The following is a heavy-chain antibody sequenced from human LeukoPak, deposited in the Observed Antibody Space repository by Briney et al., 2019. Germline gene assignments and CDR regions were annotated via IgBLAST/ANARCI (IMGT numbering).Heavy chain of an antibody. J-gene: IGHJ4*02. V-gene: IGHV4-59*01. CDR3: ARTYSAYGQFDF. CDR1: GGSISGYY. D-gene: IGHD5-12*01. Sequence: SETLSLTCTVSGGSISGYYWSWIRQPPGKGLEWIGYIYYSGTTTYNPSLKSRVTTSVDTSKNQFSLKLSSVTAADTAVYYCARTYSAYGQFDFWGQGTLVTVSS. CDR2: IYYSGTT.